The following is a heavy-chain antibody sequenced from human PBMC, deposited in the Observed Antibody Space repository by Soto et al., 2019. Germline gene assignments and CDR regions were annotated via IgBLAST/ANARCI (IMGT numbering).Heavy chain of an antibody. V-gene: IGHV1-69*12. CDR3: ARGRDDRFGRQYLGLDV. J-gene: IGHJ6*02. CDR2: IVPKFATT. CDR1: GGTFTRYI. Sequence: QVRLVQSGAEVKKPGSSVKVSCKGSGGTFTRYIITWVREAPGQGLEWIGGIVPKFATTNYAQKFRGRLTLTADEPTIMVYMELSNLRSEDTGVYYCARGRDDRFGRQYLGLDVWGQGTTVTVS. D-gene: IGHD1-1*01.